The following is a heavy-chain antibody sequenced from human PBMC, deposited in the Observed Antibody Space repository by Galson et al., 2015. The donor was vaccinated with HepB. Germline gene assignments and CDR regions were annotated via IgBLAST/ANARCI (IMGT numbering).Heavy chain of an antibody. CDR2: INPHSSGT. CDR3: ARGLSVVSGPSGWNGGWFDP. V-gene: IGHV1-2*02. CDR1: GYTFTGYY. Sequence: SVKVSCKASGYTFTGYYMHWVRQAPGQGLEWMGWINPHSSGTDFAQKFQGRVTMTGDTSISTAYMELRRLRSDDTAVYYCARGLSVVSGPSGWNGGWFDPWGQGTLVTVSS. J-gene: IGHJ5*02. D-gene: IGHD6-19*01.